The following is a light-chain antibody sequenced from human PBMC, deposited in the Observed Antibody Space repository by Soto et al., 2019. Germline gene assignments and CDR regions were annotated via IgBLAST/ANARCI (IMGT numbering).Light chain of an antibody. CDR1: QTISTW. V-gene: IGKV1-5*01. J-gene: IGKJ1*01. CDR3: QQYNTYSWT. CDR2: HVS. Sequence: DIQMTQSPSTLSASVGDRVTITCRASQTISTWLAWYQHKPGKAPNLLIYHVSTLESGVPSRFSGSGSGTEFTLTISSLQSDDFATYYCQQYNTYSWTFGQGTKVDIK.